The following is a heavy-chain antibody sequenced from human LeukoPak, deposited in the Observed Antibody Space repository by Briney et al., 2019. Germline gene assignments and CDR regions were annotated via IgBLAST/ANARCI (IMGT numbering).Heavy chain of an antibody. CDR1: GFLFSSYS. CDR3: ARGGYRYMDV. Sequence: GGSLRLSCAASGFLFSSYSMNWVRQAPGKGLEWVSSISTTSSHIYYADSVKGRFTISRDNAKNSLYLQMNSLRAEDTAVYYCARGGYRYMDVWGKGTTVTVSS. V-gene: IGHV3-21*01. D-gene: IGHD3-16*02. J-gene: IGHJ6*03. CDR2: ISTTSSHI.